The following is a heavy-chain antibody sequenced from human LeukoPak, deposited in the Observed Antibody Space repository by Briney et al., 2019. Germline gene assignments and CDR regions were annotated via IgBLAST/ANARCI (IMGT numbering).Heavy chain of an antibody. Sequence: SETLSLTCAVYGGSFSGYYWSWIRQPPGKGLEWIGEINHSGSTNYNPSLKSRVTISVDTSKNQFSLKLSSVTAADTAVYYCARRTAMAAMGSSGYYRRLGIFDYWGQGTLVTVSS. CDR2: INHSGST. V-gene: IGHV4-34*01. D-gene: IGHD3-22*01. J-gene: IGHJ4*02. CDR3: ARRTAMAAMGSSGYYRRLGIFDY. CDR1: GGSFSGYY.